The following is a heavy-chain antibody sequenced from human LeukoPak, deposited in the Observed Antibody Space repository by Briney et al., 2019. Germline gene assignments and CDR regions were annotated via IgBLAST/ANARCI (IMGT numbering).Heavy chain of an antibody. V-gene: IGHV3-48*01. D-gene: IGHD6-19*01. CDR1: GFTFSSYS. J-gene: IGHJ6*03. Sequence: GGSLRLSCAASGFTFSSYSMNWVRQAPGKGLEWVSYISSSSSTIYYADSVKGRFTISRDNAKNSLYLQMNSLRAEDTAVYYCARAAIAVADTYYYYMDVWGKGTTVTVSS. CDR2: ISSSSSTI. CDR3: ARAAIAVADTYYYYMDV.